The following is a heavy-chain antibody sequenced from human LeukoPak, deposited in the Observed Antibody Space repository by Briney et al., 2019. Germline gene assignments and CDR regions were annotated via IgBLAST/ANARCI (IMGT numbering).Heavy chain of an antibody. CDR3: ASGFNYGYLRY. J-gene: IGHJ4*02. CDR2: INSSTTT. CDR1: GFSFSAYT. V-gene: IGHV3-48*01. D-gene: IGHD5-18*01. Sequence: PSGSLRVSCAASGFSFSAYTFNWVRQAPGKGLEWVSYINSSTTTYYADSVKGRFTISRDNAKNSVYLQMNSLRAEDTAVYYCASGFNYGYLRYWGPGTLVTVSS.